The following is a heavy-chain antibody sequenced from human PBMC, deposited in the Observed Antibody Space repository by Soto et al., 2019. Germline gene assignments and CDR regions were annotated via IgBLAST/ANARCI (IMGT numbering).Heavy chain of an antibody. V-gene: IGHV3-13*04. CDR1: GFTFSSYD. Sequence: GGSLRLSCAASGFTFSSYDMHWVRQATGKGLEWVSAIGTAGDTYYPGSVKGRFTISRENAKNSLYLRMNSLRAGDTAVYYCTRGAAGSRFGELNNWFDPWGQGTLVTVSS. CDR2: IGTAGDT. J-gene: IGHJ5*02. D-gene: IGHD3-10*01. CDR3: TRGAAGSRFGELNNWFDP.